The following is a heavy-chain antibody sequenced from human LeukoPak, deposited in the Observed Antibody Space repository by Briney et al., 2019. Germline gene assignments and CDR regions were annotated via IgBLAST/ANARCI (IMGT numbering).Heavy chain of an antibody. CDR2: INRSGSI. V-gene: IGHV4-34*01. J-gene: IGHJ4*03. Sequence: SETLSLTCTVSDGSVPSYYWSWIRQPPGKGLEWIGEINRSGSIYYNPSLKSRVTISVDTSKNQFSLKISSVTAADTAVYYCALGDKYGDYEVDNWGHGNLVTVSS. CDR1: DGSVPSYY. D-gene: IGHD4-17*01. CDR3: ALGDKYGDYEVDN.